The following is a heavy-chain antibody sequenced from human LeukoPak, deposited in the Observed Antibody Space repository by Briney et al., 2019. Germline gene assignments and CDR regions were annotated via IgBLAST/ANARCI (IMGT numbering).Heavy chain of an antibody. CDR1: GGSISSSNW. D-gene: IGHD3-10*01. CDR2: IYHSGST. V-gene: IGHV4-4*02. CDR3: AGYYGSRSYSCYDP. Sequence: PSGTLSLTCAVSGGSISSSNWWSWVRQPPGKGLEWIGEIYHSGSTNYNPSLKSRVTISVDKSKNQFSLKLSSVTAADTAVYYCAGYYGSRSYSCYDPWGPGTLVTLSS. J-gene: IGHJ5*02.